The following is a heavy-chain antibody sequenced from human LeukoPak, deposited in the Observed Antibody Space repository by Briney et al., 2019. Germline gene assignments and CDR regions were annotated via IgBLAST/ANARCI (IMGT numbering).Heavy chain of an antibody. D-gene: IGHD2-15*01. CDR3: ATSHDSAGND. CDR2: IRHDGNAK. J-gene: IGHJ4*02. Sequence: PGGSLRLSCAASGFAFSGMRWVRQAPGKGLEWVANIRHDGNAKNYVPSVRGRFTISRDNAKNSLYLQMNSLTVEDTAVYYCATSHDSAGNDWGQGTLVTVSS. CDR1: GFAFSG. V-gene: IGHV3-7*01.